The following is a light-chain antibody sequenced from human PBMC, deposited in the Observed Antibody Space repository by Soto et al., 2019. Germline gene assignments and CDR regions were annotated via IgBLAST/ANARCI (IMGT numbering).Light chain of an antibody. J-gene: IGKJ1*01. Sequence: EVVMTQSPATLSVSPGERATLSCRASQSVSSNLAWYQQKPGQAPRLLIYGASTRSTGIPARFSGSGSVTEFTLTISILQSEDFAVYYCQHYNNWPPWTFGQGTKVEIK. CDR2: GAS. CDR1: QSVSSN. V-gene: IGKV3-15*01. CDR3: QHYNNWPPWT.